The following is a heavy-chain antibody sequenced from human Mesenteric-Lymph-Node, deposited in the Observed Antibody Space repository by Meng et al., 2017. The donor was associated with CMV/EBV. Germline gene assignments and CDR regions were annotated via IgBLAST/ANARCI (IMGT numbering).Heavy chain of an antibody. CDR2: INHSGST. J-gene: IGHJ6*02. CDR3: ARSTKDTTYPPTALDYGMDV. Sequence: SETLSLTCAVYGGSFSGYYWSWIRQPPGKGLEWIGEINHSGSTYYNPSLKSRVTISVDTSKNQFSLKLSSVTAADTAVYYCARSTKDTTYPPTALDYGMDVWGQGTTVTVSS. V-gene: IGHV4-34*01. CDR1: GGSFSGYY. D-gene: IGHD1-1*01.